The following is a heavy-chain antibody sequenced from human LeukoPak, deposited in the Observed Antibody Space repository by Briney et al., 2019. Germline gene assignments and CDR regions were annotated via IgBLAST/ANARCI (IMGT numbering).Heavy chain of an antibody. CDR2: ISAYNGNT. D-gene: IGHD3-16*02. CDR1: GYTFTSYG. Sequence: GASVKVSCKASGYTFTSYGISWVRQAPGQGLEWMGWISAYNGNTNYAQKLQGRVTMTTDTSTSTAYMELRSLRSDDTAVYYCARVTIPFGGVIAPFDYWGQGTLVTVSS. J-gene: IGHJ4*02. CDR3: ARVTIPFGGVIAPFDY. V-gene: IGHV1-18*01.